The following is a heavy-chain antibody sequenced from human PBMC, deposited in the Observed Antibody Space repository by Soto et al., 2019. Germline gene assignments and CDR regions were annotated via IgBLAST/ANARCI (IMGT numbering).Heavy chain of an antibody. D-gene: IGHD2-2*01. CDR1: GYTFTSYD. CDR2: MNPESRNT. J-gene: IGHJ4*02. V-gene: IGHV1-8*01. Sequence: QVPLVQSGAEVKEPGASVRVSCKASGYTFTSYDINWVRQATGQGLEWMGWMNPESRNTGYAQKFQGRVTMTRHTSISTAYMELTSLRSEDTAVYYCARFVRHQLPTIDFWGQGTLVTGSS. CDR3: ARFVRHQLPTIDF.